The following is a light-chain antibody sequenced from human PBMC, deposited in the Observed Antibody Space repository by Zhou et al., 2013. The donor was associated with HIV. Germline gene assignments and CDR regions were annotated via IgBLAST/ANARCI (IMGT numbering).Light chain of an antibody. Sequence: DIQMTQSPSSLSASVGDRVTITCRASQSISSYLNWYQQKSGKAPKLLIYMASNLQSGVPSRFTGSGSGTDFTLTIRSLQPEDYATYYCQQTYSAPPSTFGQGTKLEIK. CDR2: MAS. V-gene: IGKV1-39*01. J-gene: IGKJ2*01. CDR1: QSISSY. CDR3: QQTYSAPPST.